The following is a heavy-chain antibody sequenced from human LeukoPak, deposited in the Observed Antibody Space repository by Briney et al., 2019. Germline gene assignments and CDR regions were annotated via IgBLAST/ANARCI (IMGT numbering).Heavy chain of an antibody. D-gene: IGHD3-16*02. CDR3: ARGMITFGGVIVSNWFDP. Sequence: GASVKVSCKASGYTFTSYGISWVRQAPGQGLEWMGWISAYNGNTNYAQKLQGRVTMTTDTSTSTAYMELRSLRSDDTAVYYCARGMITFGGVIVSNWFDPWGQGTLVTASS. CDR2: ISAYNGNT. CDR1: GYTFTSYG. V-gene: IGHV1-18*01. J-gene: IGHJ5*02.